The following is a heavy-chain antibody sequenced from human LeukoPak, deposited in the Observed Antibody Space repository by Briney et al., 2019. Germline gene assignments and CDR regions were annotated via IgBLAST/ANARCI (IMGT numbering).Heavy chain of an antibody. J-gene: IGHJ4*02. CDR1: GFTVSSNY. Sequence: PGGSLRLSCAASGFTVSSNYMSWVRQAPGKGLEWVSVIYSGGSTYYADSVKGRFTISRDNSKNTLYLQMNSLRAEDTAVYYCARDLSYGDYVTPYYWGQGTLVTVSS. V-gene: IGHV3-66*01. D-gene: IGHD4-17*01. CDR3: ARDLSYGDYVTPYY. CDR2: IYSGGST.